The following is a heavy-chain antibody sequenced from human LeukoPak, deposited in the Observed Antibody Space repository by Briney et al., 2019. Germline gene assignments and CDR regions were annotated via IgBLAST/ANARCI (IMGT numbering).Heavy chain of an antibody. CDR1: GFTFSSYS. CDR3: AKDDYYGSGKTGYMDV. D-gene: IGHD3-10*01. V-gene: IGHV3-21*01. CDR2: ISSSSSYI. Sequence: PGGSLRLSCAASGFTFSSYSMNWVRQAPGKGLEWVSSISSSSSYIYYADSVKGRFTISRDNAKNSLYLQMNSLRAEDTAVYYCAKDDYYGSGKTGYMDVWGKGTTVTVSS. J-gene: IGHJ6*03.